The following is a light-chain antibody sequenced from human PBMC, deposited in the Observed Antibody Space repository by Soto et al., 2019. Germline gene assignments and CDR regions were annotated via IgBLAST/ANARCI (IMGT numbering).Light chain of an antibody. V-gene: IGKV1-39*01. J-gene: IGKJ1*01. CDR2: AAS. CDR3: QQTYSTPWT. CDR1: QGIRND. Sequence: IQMTQSPSSLSASVGDRVTITCRASQGIRNDLGWYQQKPGKAPKLLIYAASSLPSGAPTSFSGSASGTDFPLTISSLQPEDFATYHCQQTYSTPWTFGQGTKVDIK.